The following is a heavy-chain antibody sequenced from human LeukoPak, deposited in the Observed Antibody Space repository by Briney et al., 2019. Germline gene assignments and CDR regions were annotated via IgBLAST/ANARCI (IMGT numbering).Heavy chain of an antibody. D-gene: IGHD1-1*01. Sequence: PGGSLRLSCTASGFTFSRLAMTWVRQAPGKGLEWVSTIRSNGDTTYNADSVKGRFTISRDNSKNTLYLELNSLRVEDTATFYCAKGQELDDGVFDSWGQGTMVTVSS. CDR2: IRSNGDTT. CDR1: GFTFSRLA. V-gene: IGHV3-23*01. CDR3: AKGQELDDGVFDS. J-gene: IGHJ4*02.